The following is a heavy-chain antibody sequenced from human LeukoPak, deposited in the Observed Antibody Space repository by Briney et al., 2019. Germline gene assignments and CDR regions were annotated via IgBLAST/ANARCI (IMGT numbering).Heavy chain of an antibody. Sequence: SETLSLTCTVSGGSISSSSYYWGWIRQPPGKGLEWFGSIYYSGSTYYNPSLKSRVTISVDTSKNQFSLKLSSVTAADTAVYYCARGGPNSIAAAGTAFDYWGQGTLVTVSS. D-gene: IGHD6-13*01. CDR3: ARGGPNSIAAAGTAFDY. J-gene: IGHJ4*02. CDR1: GGSISSSSYY. V-gene: IGHV4-39*07. CDR2: IYYSGST.